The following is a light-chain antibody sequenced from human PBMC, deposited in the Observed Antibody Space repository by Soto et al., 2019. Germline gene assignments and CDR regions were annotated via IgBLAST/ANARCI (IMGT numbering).Light chain of an antibody. CDR2: GAS. CDR1: QSVSNNY. J-gene: IGKJ1*01. CDR3: QQFGSSPRT. V-gene: IGKV3-20*01. Sequence: IVLTQSPGTLSLSPGERATRSCRASQSVSNNYLAWYQQKPGQAPRLLIYGASNRATGIPDRFSGSGSGTDFTLTISRLEPEDFAVYYCQQFGSSPRTFGQGTKVDIK.